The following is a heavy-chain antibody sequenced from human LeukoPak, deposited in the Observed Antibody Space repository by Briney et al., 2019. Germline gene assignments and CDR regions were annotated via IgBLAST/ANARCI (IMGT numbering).Heavy chain of an antibody. V-gene: IGHV2-70*01. D-gene: IGHD6-19*01. CDR3: ARSKIAVAAFDY. Sequence: SGPALVKPTQTLTLTCTFSGFSLSTSGMCVSWIRQPPGKALEWLALIDWDDDKYYSTSLKTRLTISKDTSKTQVVLTMTNMDPVDTATYYCARSKIAVAAFDYWGQGTLVTVSS. J-gene: IGHJ4*02. CDR2: IDWDDDK. CDR1: GFSLSTSGMC.